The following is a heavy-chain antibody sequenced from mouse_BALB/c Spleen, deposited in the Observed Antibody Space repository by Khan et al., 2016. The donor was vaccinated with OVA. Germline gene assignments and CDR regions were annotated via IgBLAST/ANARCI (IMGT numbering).Heavy chain of an antibody. J-gene: IGHJ2*01. D-gene: IGHD1-1*01. CDR1: GYSITSDYA. CDR3: ARVYGGDFDY. Sequence: EVELVESGPGLVKPSQSLSLTCTVTGYSITSDYAWNWIRQVPGNKLEWMGFISYSGNTNYNPSLKSRISITRDTSKNQFFLQLNSVTTEDTARYYCARVYGGDFDYWGQGTTLTVSS. V-gene: IGHV3-2*02. CDR2: ISYSGNT.